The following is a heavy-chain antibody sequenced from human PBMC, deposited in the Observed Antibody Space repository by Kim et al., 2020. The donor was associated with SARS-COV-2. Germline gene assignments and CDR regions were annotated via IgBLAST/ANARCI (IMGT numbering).Heavy chain of an antibody. CDR1: GGSISSSSYY. Sequence: SETLSLTCTVSGGSISSSSYYWGWIRQPPGKGLEWIGSIYYSGSTYYNPSLKSRVTISVDTSKNQFSLKLSSVTAADTAVYYCARDGSYYDSSGYLSRWGQGTLVTVSS. D-gene: IGHD3-22*01. V-gene: IGHV4-39*07. CDR2: IYYSGST. CDR3: ARDGSYYDSSGYLSR. J-gene: IGHJ4*02.